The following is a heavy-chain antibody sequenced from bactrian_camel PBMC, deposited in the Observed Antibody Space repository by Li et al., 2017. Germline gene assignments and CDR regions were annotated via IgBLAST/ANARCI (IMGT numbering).Heavy chain of an antibody. CDR1: GTRYSSLC. CDR3: AAGASLLVTDLCYTDFRI. Sequence: VQLVESGGGLVQPGGSLTLSRAASGTRYSSLCMGWFRQAPGKERERIATIATGAGRTYYADSVKGRFTISQDNTKTKIYLEMTGLQPEDTAMYYCAAGASLLVTDLCYTDFRISGQGTQVTV. D-gene: IGHD1*01. CDR2: IATGAGRT. V-gene: IGHV3S54*01. J-gene: IGHJ6*01.